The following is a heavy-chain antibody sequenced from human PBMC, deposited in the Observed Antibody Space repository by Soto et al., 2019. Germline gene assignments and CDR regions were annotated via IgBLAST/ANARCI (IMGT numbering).Heavy chain of an antibody. CDR1: SGNISSTIYS. CDR2: IFYSGST. D-gene: IGHD4-17*01. Sequence: SETLSLTCTVSSGNISSTIYSWDWIRQPPGKGLEWIGSIFYSGSTYYNPSLKSRVTISVDGSKNQFSLKLSSVTAADTAVYYCVRAGFLGDYDAFDIWGQGTMVTVSS. J-gene: IGHJ3*02. CDR3: VRAGFLGDYDAFDI. V-gene: IGHV4-39*07.